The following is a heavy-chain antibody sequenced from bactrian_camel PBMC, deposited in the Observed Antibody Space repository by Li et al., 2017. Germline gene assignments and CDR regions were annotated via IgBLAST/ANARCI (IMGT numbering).Heavy chain of an antibody. CDR3: AAGGSWYCVYDY. J-gene: IGHJ4*01. V-gene: IGHV3S1*01. CDR2: INNGGDKT. Sequence: HVQLVESGGGLVQPGGSLSLSCAASGFTFNNYVMYWVRQPPGKALEWVSAINNGGDKTYFSDSVKGRFTISKDNAKNTLYLQMNNLNAEDTGMFYCAAGGSWYCVYDYGGRGTQVTVS. CDR1: GFTFNNYV. D-gene: IGHD6*01.